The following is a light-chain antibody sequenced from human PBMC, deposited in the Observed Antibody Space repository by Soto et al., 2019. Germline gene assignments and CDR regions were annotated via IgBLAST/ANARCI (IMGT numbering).Light chain of an antibody. CDR2: GAS. CDR1: QSISDT. V-gene: IGKV3-15*01. J-gene: IGKJ1*01. Sequence: EVVMTQSPATLSVSPGGRATLSCRASQSISDTLAWYQQKSGQAPRLLIYGASARAPGFPARFSGSGSGTDFTLTISSLQSEDFAVYYCQQYNNWPWTFGQGTKVDIK. CDR3: QQYNNWPWT.